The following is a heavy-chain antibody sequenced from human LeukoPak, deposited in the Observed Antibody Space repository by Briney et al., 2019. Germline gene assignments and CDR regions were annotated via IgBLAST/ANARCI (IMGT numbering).Heavy chain of an antibody. CDR3: ASCSSTSCSPYYYYYGMDV. Sequence: SETLSLTCTVSGGSISSGSYYWSWIRQPAWKGLEWIGRIYTSGSTNYNPSLKSRVTISVDTSKNQFSLKLSSVTAADTAVYYCASCSSTSCSPYYYYYGMDVWGQGTTVTVSS. V-gene: IGHV4-61*02. J-gene: IGHJ6*02. CDR1: GGSISSGSYY. CDR2: IYTSGST. D-gene: IGHD2-2*01.